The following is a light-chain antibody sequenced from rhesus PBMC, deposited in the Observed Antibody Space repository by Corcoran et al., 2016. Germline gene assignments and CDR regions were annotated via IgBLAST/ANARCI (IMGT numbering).Light chain of an antibody. V-gene: IGKV3-24*04. Sequence: EIVMTQSPATLALSPGERATLSCSASQSVRSYLAWYQQKPGKAPRLLIYGASSRATGIPDRLSGSGSGTEFTLTLSSLEPEDIGVYFCLQSSNWPRTFGQGTKVEIK. CDR3: LQSSNWPRT. CDR1: QSVRSY. J-gene: IGKJ1*01. CDR2: GAS.